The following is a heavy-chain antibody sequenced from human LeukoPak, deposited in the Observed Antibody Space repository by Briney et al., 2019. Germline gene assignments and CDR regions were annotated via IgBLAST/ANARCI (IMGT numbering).Heavy chain of an antibody. D-gene: IGHD3-10*02. CDR1: GFTFSSYE. CDR3: AELGITMIGGV. J-gene: IGHJ6*04. CDR2: ISSSGSTI. V-gene: IGHV3-48*03. Sequence: PGGSLRLSCAASGFTFSSYEMSWVRQAPGKGLEWVSYISSSGSTIYYADSVKGRFTISRDNAKNSLYLQMNSLRAEDTAVYYWAELGITMIGGVWGKGTTVTISS.